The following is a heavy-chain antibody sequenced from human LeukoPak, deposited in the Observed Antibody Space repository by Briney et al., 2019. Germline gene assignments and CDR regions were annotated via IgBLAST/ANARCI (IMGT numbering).Heavy chain of an antibody. D-gene: IGHD2-21*01. V-gene: IGHV3-30*03. J-gene: IGHJ4*02. CDR3: VREGDTYFDY. CDR1: GFTFSSYG. Sequence: QAGGSLRLSCAASGFTFSSYGMHWVRQAPGKGLEWVAVISYDGSNKYYADSVKGRFTISRDNAKNSLYLQMNSLRAEDTAVYYCVREGDTYFDYWGQGTLVTVSS. CDR2: ISYDGSNK.